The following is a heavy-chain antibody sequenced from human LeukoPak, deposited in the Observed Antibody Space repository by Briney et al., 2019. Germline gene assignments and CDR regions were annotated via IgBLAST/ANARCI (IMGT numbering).Heavy chain of an antibody. V-gene: IGHV3-48*03. CDR3: ARGFWSYGHDRYFDY. CDR1: GFTFSSYE. D-gene: IGHD3-3*01. J-gene: IGHJ4*02. Sequence: PGGSLRLSCAASGFTFSSYEMNWVRQASGKGLEWVSYISSSGSTIYYADSVKGRFTISRDNAKNSLYLQMNSLRAEDTALYYCARGFWSYGHDRYFDYWGQGTLVTVSS. CDR2: ISSSGSTI.